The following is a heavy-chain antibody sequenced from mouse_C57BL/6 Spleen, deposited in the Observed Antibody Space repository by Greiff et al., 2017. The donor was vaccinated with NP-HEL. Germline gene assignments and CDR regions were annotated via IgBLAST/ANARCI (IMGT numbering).Heavy chain of an antibody. V-gene: IGHV1-50*01. D-gene: IGHD1-1*01. CDR2: IDPSDSYT. J-gene: IGHJ2*01. Sequence: QVHVKQPGAELVKPGASVKLSCKASGYTFTSYWMQWVKQRPGQGLEWIGEIDPSDSYTNYNQKFKGKATLTVDTSSSTAYMQLSSLTSEDSAVYYCARPNYGSSPPYFDYWGQGTTLTVSS. CDR3: ARPNYGSSPPYFDY. CDR1: GYTFTSYW.